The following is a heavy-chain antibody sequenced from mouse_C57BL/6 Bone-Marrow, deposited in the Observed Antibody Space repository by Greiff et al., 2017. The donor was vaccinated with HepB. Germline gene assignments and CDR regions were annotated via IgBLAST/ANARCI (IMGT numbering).Heavy chain of an antibody. V-gene: IGHV1-74*01. CDR3: AIGGRNWYFDV. Sequence: QVQLQQPGAELVKPGASVKVSCKASGYTFTSYWMHWVKQRPGQGLEWIGRIHPSDSDTNYNQKFKGKATLTVDKSSSTAYIQLSSLTSGDSAVYDCAIGGRNWYFDVWGTGTTVTVSS. CDR1: GYTFTSYW. CDR2: IHPSDSDT. J-gene: IGHJ1*03.